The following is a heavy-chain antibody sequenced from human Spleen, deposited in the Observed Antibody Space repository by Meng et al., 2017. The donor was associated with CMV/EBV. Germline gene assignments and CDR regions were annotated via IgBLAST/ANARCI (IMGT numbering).Heavy chain of an antibody. D-gene: IGHD6-19*01. Sequence: GESLKISCAASGFIFSNFAMHWIRQAPGKGLEWVALISHDGSNKYYADSVKGRFTTSRDNSNNILNLQMSSLRAEDTAVFYCAREFRSGWHQGPFDHWAQGTLVTVSS. CDR3: AREFRSGWHQGPFDH. CDR2: ISHDGSNK. J-gene: IGHJ4*02. CDR1: GFIFSNFA. V-gene: IGHV3-30*04.